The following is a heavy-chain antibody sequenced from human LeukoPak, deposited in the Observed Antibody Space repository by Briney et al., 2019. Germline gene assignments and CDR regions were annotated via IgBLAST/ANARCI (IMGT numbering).Heavy chain of an antibody. CDR2: INHSGST. Sequence: SETLSLTCAVYGGSFSGYYWSWIRQPPGKGLEWIGEINHSGSTNYNPSLKSRVTMSVDTSKNKFSLKLSSVTAADTAVYYCARDRGAVAGIHYYYYMDVWGKGTTVTVSS. CDR1: GGSFSGYY. J-gene: IGHJ6*03. V-gene: IGHV4-34*01. D-gene: IGHD6-19*01. CDR3: ARDRGAVAGIHYYYYMDV.